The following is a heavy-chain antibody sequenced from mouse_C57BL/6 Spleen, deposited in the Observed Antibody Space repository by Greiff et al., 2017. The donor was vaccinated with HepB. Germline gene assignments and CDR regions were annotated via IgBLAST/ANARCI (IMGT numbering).Heavy chain of an antibody. V-gene: IGHV1-81*01. CDR1: GYTFPSYG. Sequence: QVQLQQSGAELARPGASVKLSCKASGYTFPSYGISWVKQRTGQGLEWIGEIYPRSGNTYYNEKFKGKATLTADKSSSTAYMGLRSLTSEDSAVYFCAKAQATSHYYAMDYWGQGTSVTVSS. CDR2: IYPRSGNT. D-gene: IGHD3-2*02. CDR3: AKAQATSHYYAMDY. J-gene: IGHJ4*01.